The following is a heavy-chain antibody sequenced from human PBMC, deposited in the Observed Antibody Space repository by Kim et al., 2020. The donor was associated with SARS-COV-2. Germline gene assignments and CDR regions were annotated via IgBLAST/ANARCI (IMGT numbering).Heavy chain of an antibody. CDR3: AKVYGGNWNHFTYYYYYGMDV. CDR2: IKQDGSEK. V-gene: IGHV3-7*01. Sequence: GGSLRLSCAASGFTFSSYWMSWVRQAPGKGLEWVANIKQDGSEKYYVDSVKGRFTISRDNAKNSLYLQMNSLRAEDTAVYYCAKVYGGNWNHFTYYYYYGMDVWGQGTTVTVSS. J-gene: IGHJ6*02. CDR1: GFTFSSYW. D-gene: IGHD1-20*01.